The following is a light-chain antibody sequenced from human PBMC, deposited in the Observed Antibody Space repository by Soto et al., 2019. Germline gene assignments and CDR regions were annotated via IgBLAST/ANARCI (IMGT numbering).Light chain of an antibody. V-gene: IGKV3-20*01. Sequence: EIVLTQSPGTLSLSPGERATLSCRASQIVSSSYLAWYQQKPGQAPSLLIYGASNRATGIPDRFSGSGSGTDFTLTISRLEPEDFAVYYCQQYGSSGTFGQGTKVDIK. CDR1: QIVSSSY. J-gene: IGKJ1*01. CDR3: QQYGSSGT. CDR2: GAS.